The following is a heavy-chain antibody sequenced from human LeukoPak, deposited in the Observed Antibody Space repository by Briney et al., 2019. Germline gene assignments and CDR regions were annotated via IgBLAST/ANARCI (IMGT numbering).Heavy chain of an antibody. J-gene: IGHJ4*02. CDR2: LYYSGST. CDR3: ARIPAGFWSGYYYFDY. CDR1: GGSISSSSYY. Sequence: IPAETLSLNCTVSGGSISSSSYYWGWIRQPPGKGLEWIGCLYYSGSTYYNPSLKSRVTISVDTSKNQFSLKLTSVTAADTAVYYCARIPAGFWSGYYYFDYWGQGTLVTVSS. D-gene: IGHD3-3*01. V-gene: IGHV4-39*01.